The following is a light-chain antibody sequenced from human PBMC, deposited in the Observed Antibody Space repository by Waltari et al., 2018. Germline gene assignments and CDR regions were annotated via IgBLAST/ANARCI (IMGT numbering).Light chain of an antibody. CDR2: QDT. CDR1: QLGDKY. J-gene: IGLJ2*01. V-gene: IGLV3-1*01. CDR3: QAWDSSYARV. Sequence: SYELTQPTSVSVAPGQTASITCSGDQLGDKYACWYQQKPGQSPVLVIHQDTKRPSGLPERFSGSNAGNTATLTISGTQAIDEADYYCQAWDSSYARVFGGGTKLTVL.